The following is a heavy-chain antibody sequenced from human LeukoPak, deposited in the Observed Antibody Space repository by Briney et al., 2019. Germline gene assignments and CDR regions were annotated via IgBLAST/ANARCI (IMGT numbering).Heavy chain of an antibody. J-gene: IGHJ5*02. D-gene: IGHD6-13*01. CDR3: ARTIAAAGSLVWFDP. CDR2: INPSGGST. CDR1: GYTFTSYY. V-gene: IGHV1-46*01. Sequence: ASVTVSCKASGYTFTSYYMHWVRQAPGQGLEWMGIINPSGGSTSYARKFQGRVTMTRDTSTSTVYMELSSLRSEDTAVYYCARTIAAAGSLVWFDPWGQGTLVTVSS.